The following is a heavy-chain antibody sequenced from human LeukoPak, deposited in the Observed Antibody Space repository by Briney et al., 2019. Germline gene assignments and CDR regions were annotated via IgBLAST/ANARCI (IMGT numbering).Heavy chain of an antibody. CDR2: IYPGDSDT. D-gene: IGHD1-26*01. CDR3: ARIGSFTRLYYFDY. Sequence: GASLEISCQGSGYSFTSYWIGWVRQMPGKGLEWMGIIYPGDSDTRYSPSFQGQVTISADKSISTAYLQWSSLKASDTAMYYCARIGSFTRLYYFDYWGQGTLVTVSS. J-gene: IGHJ4*02. CDR1: GYSFTSYW. V-gene: IGHV5-51*01.